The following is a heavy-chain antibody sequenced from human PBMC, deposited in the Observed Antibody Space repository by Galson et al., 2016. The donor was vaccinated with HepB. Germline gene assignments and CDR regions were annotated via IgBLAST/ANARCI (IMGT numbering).Heavy chain of an antibody. CDR2: ISNTGGAI. J-gene: IGHJ3*02. CDR1: GFNFNVYY. CDR3: ARCSGALRAFDI. D-gene: IGHD2-15*01. Sequence: SLRLSCAPSGFNFNVYYMSWIRQAPGKGLECVSYISNTGGAIYYADSVKGRFTISRDNANNSLYLQMNSLRVEGTAVYYCARCSGALRAFDIWGQGTMVTVS. V-gene: IGHV3-11*01.